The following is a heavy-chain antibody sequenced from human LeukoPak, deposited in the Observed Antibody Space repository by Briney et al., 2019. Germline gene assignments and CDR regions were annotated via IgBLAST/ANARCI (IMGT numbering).Heavy chain of an antibody. CDR3: ARGSRYGDYPYYCDF. Sequence: GGTLRLSCAASGFTFSSYGMSWVRQAPGKGLKWVSAISGSGGSTYYADSVKGRFTISRDNSKNTVLLQMNNLRLEDAAVYYCARGSRYGDYPYYCDFWGQGTLVTVSS. CDR2: ISGSGGST. V-gene: IGHV3-23*01. CDR1: GFTFSSYG. J-gene: IGHJ4*02. D-gene: IGHD4-17*01.